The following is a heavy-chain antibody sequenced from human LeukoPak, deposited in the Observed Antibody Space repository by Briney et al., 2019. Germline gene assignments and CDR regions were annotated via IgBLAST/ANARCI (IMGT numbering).Heavy chain of an antibody. CDR1: GYTFTSYY. D-gene: IGHD3-9*01. CDR2: INPSGGST. CDR3: ARDLILTGNTLHYYYYMDV. V-gene: IGHV1-46*01. J-gene: IGHJ6*03. Sequence: ASVKVSCKASGYTFTSYYMHWVRQAPGQGLEWMGIINPSGGSTSYAQKFQGRVTMTRDMSTSTDYMELSSLRSEDTAVYYCARDLILTGNTLHYYYYMDVWGKGTTVTVSS.